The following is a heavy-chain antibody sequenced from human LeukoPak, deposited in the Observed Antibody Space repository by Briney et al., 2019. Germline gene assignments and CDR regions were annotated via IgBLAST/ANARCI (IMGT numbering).Heavy chain of an antibody. CDR3: TRVSPTGYSYGYLRAFDV. CDR2: IRTKTYGRTT. Sequence: GRSLRLSCTASGFTFGDYAMSWVRQAPGKGLEWVGFIRTKTYGRTTEYAASVKGRFTISRDDSKSIAYLQMNSLKTEDTAVYFCTRVSPTGYSYGYLRAFDVWGRGTMVTVSS. D-gene: IGHD5-18*01. V-gene: IGHV3-49*04. CDR1: GFTFGDYA. J-gene: IGHJ3*01.